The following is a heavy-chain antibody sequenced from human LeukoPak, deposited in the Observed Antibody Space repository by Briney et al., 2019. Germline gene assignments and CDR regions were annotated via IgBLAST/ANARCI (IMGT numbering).Heavy chain of an antibody. J-gene: IGHJ4*02. Sequence: SETLSLTCAVSGGSISSSNWWSWVRQPPGKGLEWIGETYHSGSTNYNPSLKSRVTISVDKSKNQFSLKLSSVTAADTAVYYCASRLGYCSGGSCYHPFDYWGQGTLVTVSS. V-gene: IGHV4-4*02. CDR1: GGSISSSNW. CDR2: TYHSGST. CDR3: ASRLGYCSGGSCYHPFDY. D-gene: IGHD2-15*01.